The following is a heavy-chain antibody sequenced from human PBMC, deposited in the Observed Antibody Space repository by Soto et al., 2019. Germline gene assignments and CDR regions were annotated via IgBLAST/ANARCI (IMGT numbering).Heavy chain of an antibody. J-gene: IGHJ6*02. D-gene: IGHD2-15*01. Sequence: EVQLVESGGGLVQPGRSLRLSCEASGFKFGDYAMHWVRQAPGKGLEWVSGVSWNSEIVGYADSVKGRFTISRDNAKNSLYLEMNSLRTEDTALYYCAKDRGPCSGNKCSSSYYYYGMDVWGQGTTVTVSS. V-gene: IGHV3-9*01. CDR1: GFKFGDYA. CDR3: AKDRGPCSGNKCSSSYYYYGMDV. CDR2: VSWNSEIV.